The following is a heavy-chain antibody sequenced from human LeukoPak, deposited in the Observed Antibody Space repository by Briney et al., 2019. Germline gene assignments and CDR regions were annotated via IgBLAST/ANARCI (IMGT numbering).Heavy chain of an antibody. J-gene: IGHJ4*02. D-gene: IGHD5-24*01. CDR1: GGSISSYY. CDR3: ARDKNYRRGHFDC. Sequence: SETLSLTCTVSGGSISSYYWSWIRQPPGKGLEWIGYIYYSGSTNYNPSLKSRVTISVDTSKNQFSLKLSSVTAADTAVYYCARDKNYRRGHFDCWGQGTLVTVSS. V-gene: IGHV4-59*01. CDR2: IYYSGST.